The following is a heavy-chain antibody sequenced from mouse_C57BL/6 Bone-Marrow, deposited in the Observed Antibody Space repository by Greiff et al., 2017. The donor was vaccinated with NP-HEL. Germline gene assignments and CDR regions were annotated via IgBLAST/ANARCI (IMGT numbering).Heavy chain of an antibody. V-gene: IGHV1-82*01. D-gene: IGHD1-1*01. J-gene: IGHJ2*01. CDR1: GYEFSSSW. CDR3: ATYGSSLYYFDY. Sequence: QVQLQQSGPELVKPGASVKISCKASGYEFSSSWMNWVKQRPGKGLEWIGRIYPGDGDTNYNGKFKGKATLTADKSSSTAYMQLSSLTSEDSAVYFCATYGSSLYYFDYWGQGTTLTVSS. CDR2: IYPGDGDT.